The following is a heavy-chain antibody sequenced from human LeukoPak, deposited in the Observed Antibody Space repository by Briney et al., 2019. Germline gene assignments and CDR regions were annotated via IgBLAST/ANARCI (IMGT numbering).Heavy chain of an antibody. D-gene: IGHD3-16*02. V-gene: IGHV4-59*12. CDR3: ARLVARGMITFGGVIGIDP. CDR2: IYYSGST. J-gene: IGHJ5*02. CDR1: GGSISSYY. Sequence: SETLSLTCTVSGGSISSYYWSWIRQPPGKGLEWIGYIYYSGSTNYNPSLKSRVTISVDTSKNQFSLKLSFVTAADTAVYYCARLVARGMITFGGVIGIDPWGQGTLVTVSS.